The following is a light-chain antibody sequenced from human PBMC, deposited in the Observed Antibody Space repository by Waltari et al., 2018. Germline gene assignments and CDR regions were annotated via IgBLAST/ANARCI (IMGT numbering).Light chain of an antibody. CDR1: QGISSY. CDR3: QQYYSYPPLT. J-gene: IGKJ4*01. V-gene: IGKV1-8*01. Sequence: AIRMTQSPSSFSASTGAPVSLTCRASQGISSYLAWYQQKPGKAPKLLIYAASTLQSGVPSRFSGSGSGTDFTLTISCLQSEDFATYYCQQYYSYPPLTFGGGTKVEIK. CDR2: AAS.